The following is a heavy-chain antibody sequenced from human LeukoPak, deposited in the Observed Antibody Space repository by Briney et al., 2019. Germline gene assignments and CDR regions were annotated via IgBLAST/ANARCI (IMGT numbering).Heavy chain of an antibody. CDR3: ASSIAVAGTNPGGY. J-gene: IGHJ4*02. V-gene: IGHV3-21*01. CDR1: GFTFSIYS. Sequence: GGSLRLSCAASGFTFSIYSMNWVRQAPGKGLEWVSSISSSSSYIYYADSVKGRFTISRDNAKNSLYLQMNSLRAEDTAVYYCASSIAVAGTNPGGYWGQGTLVTVSS. D-gene: IGHD6-19*01. CDR2: ISSSSSYI.